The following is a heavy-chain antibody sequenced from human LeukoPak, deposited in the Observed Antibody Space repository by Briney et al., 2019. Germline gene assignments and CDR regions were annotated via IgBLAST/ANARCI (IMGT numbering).Heavy chain of an antibody. CDR3: ARDDNGLDY. CDR1: GFTFSSYW. CDR2: ISSAGSNT. Sequence: GGSLRLSCAASGFTFSSYWMHWVRQAPGKGLVWVSRISSAGSNTSYADSVKGRFTISRDIAKNTLYLQMNSLTAEDTAVYYCARDDNGLDYWGQGTLVTVSS. D-gene: IGHD1-1*01. V-gene: IGHV3-74*01. J-gene: IGHJ4*02.